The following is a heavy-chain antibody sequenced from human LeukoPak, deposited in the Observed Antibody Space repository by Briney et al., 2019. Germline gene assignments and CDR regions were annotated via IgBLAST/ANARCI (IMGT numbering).Heavy chain of an antibody. J-gene: IGHJ4*02. Sequence: SQTLSLTCAVSGGSISSGGYSWSWIRQPPGKGLEWIGYIYHSGSTYYNPSLKSRVTISVDRSENQFSLKLSSVTAADTAVYYCARAQVVTAMIDYWGQGTLVTVSS. D-gene: IGHD2-21*02. CDR2: IYHSGST. CDR3: ARAQVVTAMIDY. CDR1: GGSISSGGYS. V-gene: IGHV4-30-2*01.